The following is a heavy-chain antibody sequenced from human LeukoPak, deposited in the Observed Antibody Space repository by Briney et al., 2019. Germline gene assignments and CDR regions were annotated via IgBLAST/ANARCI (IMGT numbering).Heavy chain of an antibody. CDR2: INAGNGNT. V-gene: IGHV1-3*01. CDR1: GYTFTSYA. CDR3: ARDRQQLVRGDYFDY. Sequence: ASVKVSCKASGYTFTSYAMHWVRQAPGQRLEWMGWINAGNGNTKYSQKFQGRVTITRDTSASTAYMELSSLRSEDTAVYYCARDRQQLVRGDYFDYWGQGALVTVSS. J-gene: IGHJ4*02. D-gene: IGHD6-13*01.